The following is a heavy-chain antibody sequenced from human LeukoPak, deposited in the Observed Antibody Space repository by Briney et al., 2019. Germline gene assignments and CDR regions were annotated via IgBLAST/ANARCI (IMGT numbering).Heavy chain of an antibody. CDR3: ARHQTYYYDSSGYYSLNYFDY. CDR1: GGTFSSYA. CDR2: IIPIFGTA. D-gene: IGHD3-22*01. J-gene: IGHJ4*02. Sequence: SVKVSCKASGGTFSSYAISWVRQAPGQGLEWMGGIIPIFGTANYAQKFQGRVTITTDESTSTAYMELSSLRSEDTAVYYCARHQTYYYDSSGYYSLNYFDYWGQGTLVTVSS. V-gene: IGHV1-69*05.